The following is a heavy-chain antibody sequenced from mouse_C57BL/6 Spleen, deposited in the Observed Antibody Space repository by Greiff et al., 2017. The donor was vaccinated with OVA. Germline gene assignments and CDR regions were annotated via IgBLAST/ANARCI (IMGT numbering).Heavy chain of an antibody. V-gene: IGHV5-4*01. Sequence: DVMLVESGGGLVKPGGSLKLSCAASGFTFSSYAMSWVRQTPEKRLEWVATISDGGSYTYYPDNVKGRFTISRDNAKNNLYLQMSHLKSEDTAMYYCAREGGLGRFAYWGQGTLVTVSA. CDR1: GFTFSSYA. J-gene: IGHJ3*01. CDR2: ISDGGSYT. CDR3: AREGGLGRFAY. D-gene: IGHD4-1*01.